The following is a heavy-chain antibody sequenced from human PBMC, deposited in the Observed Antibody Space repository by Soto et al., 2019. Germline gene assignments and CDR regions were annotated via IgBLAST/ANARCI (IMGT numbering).Heavy chain of an antibody. V-gene: IGHV3-53*01. J-gene: IGHJ5*02. Sequence: PGWSLRLSCASSVFTVISKYMSWVRQAPGKGLEWVSIIWSAGLIYYADSVRGRFTISRDISKNILYLEMTSLRADDTAVYYCASSRAKQLVHWFDPWGQGTLVTVSS. D-gene: IGHD6-6*01. CDR1: VFTVISKY. CDR3: ASSRAKQLVHWFDP. CDR2: IWSAGLI.